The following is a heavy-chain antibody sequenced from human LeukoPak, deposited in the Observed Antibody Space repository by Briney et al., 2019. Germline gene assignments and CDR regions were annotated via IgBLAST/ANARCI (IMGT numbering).Heavy chain of an antibody. CDR3: ARFRAAPVPFDY. CDR1: GFTFSTYA. J-gene: IGHJ4*02. V-gene: IGHV3-7*01. D-gene: IGHD2-15*01. CDR2: IKQDGSEK. Sequence: GGSLRLSCAASGFTFSTYAMTWVRQAPGKGLEWVANIKQDGSEKYYVDSVKGRFTISRDNAKNSLYLQMNSLRAEDTAVYYCARFRAAPVPFDYWGQGTLVTVSS.